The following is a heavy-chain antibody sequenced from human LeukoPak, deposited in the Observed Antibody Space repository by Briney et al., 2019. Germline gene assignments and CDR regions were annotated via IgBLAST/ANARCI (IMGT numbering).Heavy chain of an antibody. D-gene: IGHD3-9*01. Sequence: PSETLSLTCAASGGSISSHYWSWIRQPPGKGLEWIGYIYYSGSANYNPSLKSGVTISVDTSKNQFSLKLSSVTAADTAVYYCARVSLSVLRYFVWLFDYWGQGTLVTVSS. CDR1: GGSISSHY. CDR3: ARVSLSVLRYFVWLFDY. V-gene: IGHV4-59*11. J-gene: IGHJ4*02. CDR2: IYYSGSA.